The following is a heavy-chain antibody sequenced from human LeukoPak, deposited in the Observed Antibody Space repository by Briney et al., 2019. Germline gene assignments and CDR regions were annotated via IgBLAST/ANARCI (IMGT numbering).Heavy chain of an antibody. Sequence: PSETLSFTCTVSGGSISSSNYYWGWIRQPPGKGLEWIGSISYSGSTYYNPSLKSRVTISVDPSKNQFSLNLSSVTAADTAVYSCARDVKTADGYYYYYGMDVRGQGTTVTVSS. CDR1: GGSISSSNYY. CDR3: ARDVKTADGYYYYYGMDV. J-gene: IGHJ6*02. V-gene: IGHV4-39*07. CDR2: ISYSGST. D-gene: IGHD5-24*01.